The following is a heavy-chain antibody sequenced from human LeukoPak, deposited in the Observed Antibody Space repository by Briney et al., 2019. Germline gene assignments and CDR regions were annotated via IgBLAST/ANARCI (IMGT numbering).Heavy chain of an antibody. J-gene: IGHJ6*03. V-gene: IGHV3-7*01. CDR2: IKQDGSEK. CDR3: ARDPYSGSYGDYYYYYMDV. Sequence: GGSLRLSCAASGFTFSSYWMSWVRQAPGKGLEWVANIKQDGSEKYYVDSVKGRFTISRDNAKNSLYLQMNSLRAEDTAIYYCARDPYSGSYGDYYYYYMDVWGKGTTVTISS. D-gene: IGHD1-26*01. CDR1: GFTFSSYW.